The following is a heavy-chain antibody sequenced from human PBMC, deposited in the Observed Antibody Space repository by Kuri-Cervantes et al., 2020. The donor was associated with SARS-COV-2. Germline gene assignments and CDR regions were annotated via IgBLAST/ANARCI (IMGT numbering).Heavy chain of an antibody. CDR1: GFTSNAYW. CDR3: ARIRRDSPTDVTDF. D-gene: IGHD2/OR15-2a*01. Sequence: GGSLRLSCETSGFTSNAYWMTWVRQAPGRGLEGVANIKQDGSEKWYVDSVKGRFTISRDNAKNSVYLQMNSLRDEDTAVYHCARIRRDSPTDVTDFWGRGTLVTVSS. CDR2: IKQDGSEK. V-gene: IGHV3-7*01. J-gene: IGHJ4*02.